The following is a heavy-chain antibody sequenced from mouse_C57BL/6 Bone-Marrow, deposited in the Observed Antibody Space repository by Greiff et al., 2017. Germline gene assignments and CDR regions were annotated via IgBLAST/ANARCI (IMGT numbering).Heavy chain of an antibody. Sequence: EVQLQQSGAELVRPGASVKLSCTASGFNIKDYYMHWVKQRPEQGLEWIGRIDPEDGDTEYAPKFQGKATMTADTSSNTAYLQLASLTSGDTAVYYCALYGPNWYCNVWGTGTTVTVSS. CDR1: GFNIKDYY. CDR2: IDPEDGDT. CDR3: ALYGPNWYCNV. J-gene: IGHJ1*03. D-gene: IGHD1-1*01. V-gene: IGHV14-1*01.